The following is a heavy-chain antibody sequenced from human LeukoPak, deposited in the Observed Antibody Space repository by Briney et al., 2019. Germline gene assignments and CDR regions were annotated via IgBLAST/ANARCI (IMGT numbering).Heavy chain of an antibody. CDR3: ASGYYERSGFLNY. V-gene: IGHV3-33*01. D-gene: IGHD3-22*01. CDR1: GLTFSTYG. Sequence: PGGSLILSCAASGLTFSTYGMHWVRQAPGKGLEWVAVIWYDGSNKYYGDSEKGRFTISRDNSKNTLYLQMNSLRAEDTAVYYCASGYYERSGFLNYWGQGTLVTASS. CDR2: IWYDGSNK. J-gene: IGHJ4*02.